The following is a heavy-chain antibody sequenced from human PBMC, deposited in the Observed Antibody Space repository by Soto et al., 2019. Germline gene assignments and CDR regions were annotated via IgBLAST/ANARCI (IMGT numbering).Heavy chain of an antibody. Sequence: GPGPRFSSETLSLTCAVYGGSFSGHSWTWIRQSPGKGLEWIGDINHSGRVNYSPSLKSRVTISLDTSKNQFSLTLSAVTAADTAMYYCSTRAYDTNGYYRFDPWGQGTLITVSS. V-gene: IGHV4-34*01. J-gene: IGHJ5*01. D-gene: IGHD3-22*01. CDR3: STRAYDTNGYYRFDP. CDR2: INHSGRV. CDR1: GGSFSGHS.